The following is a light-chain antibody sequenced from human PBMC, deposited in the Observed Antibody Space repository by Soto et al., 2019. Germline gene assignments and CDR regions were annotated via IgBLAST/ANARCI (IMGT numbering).Light chain of an antibody. CDR3: SSYAGRYTYV. Sequence: QSVLTQPGSVSGSPGQSVSIFCTGTSSDVGGYNYVSWYQQHPGKAPKVMIYDVTKRPPGVPDRFSGSKSGNTASLTISGLQSEDEADYYCSSYAGRYTYVFGTGTKLTVL. CDR2: DVT. J-gene: IGLJ1*01. V-gene: IGLV2-11*01. CDR1: SSDVGGYNY.